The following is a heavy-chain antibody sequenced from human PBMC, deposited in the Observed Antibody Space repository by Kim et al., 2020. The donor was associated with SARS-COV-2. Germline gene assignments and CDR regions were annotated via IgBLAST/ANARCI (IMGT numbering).Heavy chain of an antibody. CDR1: GFTFSSYE. Sequence: GGSLRLSCAASGFTFSSYEMNWVRQAPGKGLEWVSYISSSGSTIYYADSVKGRFTISRDNAKNSLYLQMNSLRAEDTAVYYCARSSARFGELLGAFNIWGQGTMVTVSS. D-gene: IGHD3-10*01. CDR2: ISSSGSTI. J-gene: IGHJ3*02. V-gene: IGHV3-48*03. CDR3: ARSSARFGELLGAFNI.